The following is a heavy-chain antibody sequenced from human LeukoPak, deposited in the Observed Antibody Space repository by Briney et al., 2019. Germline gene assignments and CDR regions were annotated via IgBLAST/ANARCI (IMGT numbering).Heavy chain of an antibody. D-gene: IGHD6-13*01. CDR3: ARHLRARSSLLAYAFDI. CDR1: GGSFSGYY. CDR2: INHSGST. V-gene: IGHV4-34*01. Sequence: SETLSLTCAVYGGSFSGYYWSWIRQPPGKGLEWIGEINHSGSTNYNPSLKSRVTISVDTSKNQFSLKLSSVTAADTAVYYCARHLRARSSLLAYAFDIWGQGTMVTVSS. J-gene: IGHJ3*02.